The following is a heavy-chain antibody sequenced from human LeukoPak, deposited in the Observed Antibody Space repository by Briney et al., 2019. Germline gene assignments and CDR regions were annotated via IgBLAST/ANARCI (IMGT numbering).Heavy chain of an antibody. CDR1: VFTFSSYW. Sequence: GGSLRLSCAASVFTFSSYWMSWVRQAPGKGLEWVANIKQDGSEKYYVDSVKGRFTISRDNAKNSLYLQMNSLRAEDTAVYYCARSALSAFDIWGQGTMVTVSS. CDR3: ARSALSAFDI. D-gene: IGHD3-16*01. J-gene: IGHJ3*02. V-gene: IGHV3-7*01. CDR2: IKQDGSEK.